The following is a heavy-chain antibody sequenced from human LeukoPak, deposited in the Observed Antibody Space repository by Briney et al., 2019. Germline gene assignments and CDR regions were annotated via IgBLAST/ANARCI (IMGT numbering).Heavy chain of an antibody. CDR2: IYYSGST. CDR3: AREPLTYYDILTGYYGTYFDY. Sequence: SETLSLTCTVSGYSISSSSYYWGWIRQPPGKGLEWIGSIYYSGSTYYNPSLKSRVTISVDTSKNQFSLKLGSVTAADTAVYYCAREPLTYYDILTGYYGTYFDYWGQGTLVTVSS. D-gene: IGHD3-9*01. V-gene: IGHV4-39*07. J-gene: IGHJ4*02. CDR1: GYSISSSSYY.